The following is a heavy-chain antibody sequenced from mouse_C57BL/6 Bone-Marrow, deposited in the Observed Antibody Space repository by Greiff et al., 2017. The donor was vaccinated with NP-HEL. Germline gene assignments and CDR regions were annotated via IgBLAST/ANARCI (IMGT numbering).Heavy chain of an antibody. CDR2: IWRGGST. Sequence: QVQLQQSGPGLVQPSQSLSITCTVSGFSLTSYGVHWVRQSPGKGLEWLGVIWRGGSTDYNAAFMSRLSITKDNSKSQVFFKMNSLQADDTAIYYCATYDYGSSYDWYFDVWGTGTTVTVSS. V-gene: IGHV2-5*01. CDR1: GFSLTSYG. CDR3: ATYDYGSSYDWYFDV. J-gene: IGHJ1*03. D-gene: IGHD1-1*01.